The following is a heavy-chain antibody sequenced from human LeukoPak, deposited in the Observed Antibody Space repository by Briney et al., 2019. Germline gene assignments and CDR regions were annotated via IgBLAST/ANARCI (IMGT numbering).Heavy chain of an antibody. J-gene: IGHJ4*02. CDR1: GFTFSIHG. Sequence: PGGSLRLSCAASGFTFSIHGMHCVRQAPGKGLEWVTFIRSDGSTKYYADSVKGRFTISRDNSKNTLYLQMSSLRAEDTAVYYCAKDLPTAFFDYWGQGTLVTVSS. CDR2: IRSDGSTK. D-gene: IGHD2-2*01. CDR3: AKDLPTAFFDY. V-gene: IGHV3-30*02.